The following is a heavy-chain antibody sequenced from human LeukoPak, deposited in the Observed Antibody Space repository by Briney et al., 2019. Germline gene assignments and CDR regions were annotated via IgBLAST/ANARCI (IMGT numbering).Heavy chain of an antibody. CDR1: GYTFTNYY. D-gene: IGHD6-13*01. Sequence: GASVKVSCKASGYTFTNYYIHWVRQAPGQGLEWLGVINPGAGSTSYAQKFRGRVTMTRDTSTSTVYMDLSSLTSEDTAVYKCARGGSWYYFDSWGQGTLVTVSS. CDR2: INPGAGST. CDR3: ARGGSWYYFDS. V-gene: IGHV1-46*01. J-gene: IGHJ4*02.